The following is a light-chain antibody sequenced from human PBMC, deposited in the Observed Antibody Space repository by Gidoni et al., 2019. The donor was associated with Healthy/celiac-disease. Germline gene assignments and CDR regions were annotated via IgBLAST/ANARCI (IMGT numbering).Light chain of an antibody. J-gene: IGLJ3*02. CDR3: QVWDSSSDHPV. CDR1: NIGSKR. CDR2: DDS. V-gene: IGLV3-21*02. Sequence: SYVLTQPPAGSVAPGQTARITWGGNNIGSKRVPWYQQKPGQAPVLVVYDDSDRPSGIPERFSGSNSGNTATLTISRVEAGDEADYYCQVWDSSSDHPVFGGGTKLTVL.